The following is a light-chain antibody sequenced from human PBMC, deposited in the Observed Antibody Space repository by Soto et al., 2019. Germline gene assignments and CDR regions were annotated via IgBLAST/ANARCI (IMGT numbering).Light chain of an antibody. Sequence: EIVMTQSPATLSVSPGERATLSCRASQSVSSNLAWYQQKPGQAPRLLIYGASTRATGIPARFSGSGSGTEFTLNISSLQSEDFAVYYCQQYNNWWTFGQGTKVKIK. CDR3: QQYNNWWT. CDR2: GAS. V-gene: IGKV3-15*01. J-gene: IGKJ1*01. CDR1: QSVSSN.